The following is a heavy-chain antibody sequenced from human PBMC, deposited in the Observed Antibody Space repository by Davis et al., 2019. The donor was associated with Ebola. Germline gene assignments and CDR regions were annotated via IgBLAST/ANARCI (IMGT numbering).Heavy chain of an antibody. Sequence: HTWGSLSLSCAASGFTFSSSCMHWVRQAPGKGLVWVSRINPDGGRTGYADSVKGRFAISRDNAKNTLYLQMNSLKAEDTAVYYCARDFDRVREWGQGTLVTVSS. CDR3: ARDFDRVRE. D-gene: IGHD3-22*01. V-gene: IGHV3-74*01. CDR2: INPDGGRT. CDR1: GFTFSSSC. J-gene: IGHJ4*02.